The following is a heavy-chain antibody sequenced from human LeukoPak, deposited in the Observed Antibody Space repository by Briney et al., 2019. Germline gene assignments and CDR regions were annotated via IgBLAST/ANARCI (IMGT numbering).Heavy chain of an antibody. CDR2: ISYDGSNK. CDR3: ARDGSGSYFDY. V-gene: IGHV3-30*01. J-gene: IGHJ4*02. CDR1: GLTFSSYA. Sequence: GRSLRLSCAASGLTFSSYATRWVRQAPGKWLEWVAVISYDGSNKYYADSVKGRFTISRDNSKNPLYLQMNSLRAEDTAVYYCARDGSGSYFDYWGQGTLVTVSS. D-gene: IGHD1-26*01.